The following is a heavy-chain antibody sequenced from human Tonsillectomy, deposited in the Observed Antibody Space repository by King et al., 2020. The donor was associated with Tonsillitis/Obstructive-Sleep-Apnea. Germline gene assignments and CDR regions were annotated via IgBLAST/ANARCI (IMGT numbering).Heavy chain of an antibody. J-gene: IGHJ6*03. CDR3: AREGRSYGYYYYYYMDV. D-gene: IGHD1-26*01. CDR2: ISAYNGNT. V-gene: IGHV1-18*01. Sequence: QLVQSGAEVKKPGASVKVSCKASGYTFTSYGISWVRQAPGQGLEWMGWISAYNGNTNYAQKLQGRVTMTTDTSTSTAYIELRSLRSDDTAVYYCAREGRSYGYYYYYYMDVWGKGTTVTVSS. CDR1: GYTFTSYG.